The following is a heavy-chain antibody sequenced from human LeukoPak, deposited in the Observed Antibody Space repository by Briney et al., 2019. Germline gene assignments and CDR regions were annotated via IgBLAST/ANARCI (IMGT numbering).Heavy chain of an antibody. CDR3: ARGNWGKTYYDSSGPRFDY. D-gene: IGHD3-22*01. Sequence: SETLSLTCAVSGGSISSGGYSWSWIRQPPGKGLEWIGYIYHSGSTYYNPSLKSRVTISVDTSKNQFSLKLSSVTAADTAVYYCARGNWGKTYYDSSGPRFDYWGQGTLVTVSS. J-gene: IGHJ4*02. V-gene: IGHV4-30-2*01. CDR1: GGSISSGGYS. CDR2: IYHSGST.